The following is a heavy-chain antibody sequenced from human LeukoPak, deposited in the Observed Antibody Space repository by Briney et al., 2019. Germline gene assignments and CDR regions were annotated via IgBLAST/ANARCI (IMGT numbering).Heavy chain of an antibody. CDR1: GITFSANA. J-gene: IGHJ3*01. V-gene: IGHV3-23*01. CDR3: AKDAGDSRLVGVTGAFDL. Sequence: GGSLRLSCAASGITFSANAMSWVRQAPGKGLEWVSGITGGGDNTYHADSLKGRFTISRDNSQNTLFLQMHSLRAEDTAVYYCAKDAGDSRLVGVTGAFDLWGQGTMVTVSS. CDR2: ITGGGDNT. D-gene: IGHD1-26*01.